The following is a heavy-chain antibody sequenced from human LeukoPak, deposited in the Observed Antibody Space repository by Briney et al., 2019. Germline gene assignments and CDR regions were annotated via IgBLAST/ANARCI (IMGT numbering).Heavy chain of an antibody. CDR1: GFTFSSSA. CDR3: AKDLTLYYGSGSYFV. D-gene: IGHD3-10*01. Sequence: GGSLRLSCAASGFTFSSSAMAWVRHAPGKGLEWVSTISYSGSGTYYADSVKGRFTISRDNSKNTLYLQMNSLRAEDTAVYYCAKDLTLYYGSGSYFVWGQGTLVTVSS. V-gene: IGHV3-23*01. J-gene: IGHJ4*02. CDR2: ISYSGSGT.